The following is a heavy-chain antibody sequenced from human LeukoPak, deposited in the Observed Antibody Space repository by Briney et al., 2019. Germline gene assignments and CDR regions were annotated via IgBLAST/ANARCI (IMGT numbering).Heavy chain of an antibody. D-gene: IGHD3-22*01. J-gene: IGHJ3*02. CDR1: GFTFSSYA. CDR3: AKSLTMIVVAKGAFDI. CDR2: ISGSGGST. Sequence: GRSLRLSCAASGFTFSSYAMSWVRQAPGKGLEWVSAISGSGGSTYYADSVKGRFTISRDNSKNTLYLQMNSLRAEDTAVYYCAKSLTMIVVAKGAFDIWGQGTMVTVSS. V-gene: IGHV3-23*01.